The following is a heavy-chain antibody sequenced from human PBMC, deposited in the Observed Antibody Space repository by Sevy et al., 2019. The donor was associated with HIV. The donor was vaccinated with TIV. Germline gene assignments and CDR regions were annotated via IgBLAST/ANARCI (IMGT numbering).Heavy chain of an antibody. V-gene: IGHV1-2*02. J-gene: IGHJ3*02. CDR3: ARKLKVRGVNNDAFDI. CDR2: INPNSGGT. D-gene: IGHD3-10*01. Sequence: ASVKVSCKASGYTFTGYYMHWVRQAPGQGLEGMGWINPNSGGTNYAQKFQGRVTMTRDTSISTAYMELSRLRSDDTAVYYGARKLKVRGVNNDAFDIWGQGTMVTVSS. CDR1: GYTFTGYY.